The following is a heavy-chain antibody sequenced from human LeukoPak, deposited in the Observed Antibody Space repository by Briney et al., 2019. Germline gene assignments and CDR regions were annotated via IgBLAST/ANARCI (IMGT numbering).Heavy chain of an antibody. CDR1: GFTFSSYG. V-gene: IGHV3-30*03. CDR3: ASNVDSGVDV. J-gene: IGHJ3*01. Sequence: TGGSLRLSCAASGFTFSSYGMHWVRQAPGKGLEWVAVISYDGSNKYYADSVKGRFTISRDNSKNTLYLQMNSLRAEDTAMYYCASNVDSGVDVWGQGKMVTVSS. D-gene: IGHD5-12*01. CDR2: ISYDGSNK.